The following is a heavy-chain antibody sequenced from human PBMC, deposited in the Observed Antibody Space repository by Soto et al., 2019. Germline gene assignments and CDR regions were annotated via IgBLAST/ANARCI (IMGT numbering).Heavy chain of an antibody. CDR1: GGSVSDKTYY. J-gene: IGHJ4*02. CDR3: ATTTAVTNTLRSRYIFDY. Sequence: SDTLSLTCSVSGGSVSDKTYYWSWIRQPPGKRLEWIGYVYYSGTTNYNPSLKSRVTISVDLSKNRFSLRLSSVTTADTALYYCATTTAVTNTLRSRYIFDYWGQGILGNVSA. CDR2: VYYSGTT. V-gene: IGHV4-61*01. D-gene: IGHD4-17*01.